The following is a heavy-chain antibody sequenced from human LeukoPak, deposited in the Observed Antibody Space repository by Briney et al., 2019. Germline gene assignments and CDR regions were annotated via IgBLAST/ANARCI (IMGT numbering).Heavy chain of an antibody. J-gene: IGHJ5*02. CDR2: INHSGVT. Sequence: NPSETLSLTCAVYGGSFNSYCWTWIRQSPGKGLEWIGEINHSGVTNYNPSLKSRITMSVDASKNQFALKLNSVTAADSAVYYCAGHYGPWGQGTLVTVSS. V-gene: IGHV4-34*01. D-gene: IGHD3-16*01. CDR3: AGHYGP. CDR1: GGSFNSYC.